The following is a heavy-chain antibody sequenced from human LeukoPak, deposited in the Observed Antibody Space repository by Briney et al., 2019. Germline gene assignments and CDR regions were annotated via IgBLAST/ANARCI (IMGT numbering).Heavy chain of an antibody. J-gene: IGHJ4*02. Sequence: GGSLRLSCAASGFTFSSYAMHWVRQAPGKGLEWVAVISYDGSNKYYADSVKGRFTISRDNSKNTLYLQMNSLRAEDTAVYYCAKNIVATIGTDYWGQGTLITVSS. CDR1: GFTFSSYA. D-gene: IGHD5-12*01. CDR2: ISYDGSNK. V-gene: IGHV3-30-3*02. CDR3: AKNIVATIGTDY.